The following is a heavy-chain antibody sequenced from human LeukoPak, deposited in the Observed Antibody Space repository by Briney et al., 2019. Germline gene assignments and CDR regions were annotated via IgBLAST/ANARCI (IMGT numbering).Heavy chain of an antibody. CDR1: GFTVSSNF. CDR3: ERGENYFHH. J-gene: IGHJ1*01. V-gene: IGHV3-53*01. Sequence: PGGSLRLSCAASGFTVSSNFMSWVRQAPGKGLEWVSVLYSGGSIYYADSVKGRFTISRDNSKNTLYLQMNRLGAEDTAMYYCERGENYFHHWGQGTLVTVSS. CDR2: LYSGGSI.